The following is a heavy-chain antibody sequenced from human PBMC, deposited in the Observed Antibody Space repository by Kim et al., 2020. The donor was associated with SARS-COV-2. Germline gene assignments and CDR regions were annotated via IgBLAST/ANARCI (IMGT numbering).Heavy chain of an antibody. D-gene: IGHD6-13*01. CDR2: IYSGATT. Sequence: VGSLRLSCAASGFTVSRNAMNWVRQAPGKGLECVAIIYSGATTYYTDSVRDRFVISRDKNTLFLQMNSLRVEDTAVYFCARGLVGSSGGYGLDVWGQGTTVTVSS. J-gene: IGHJ6*02. CDR1: GFTVSRNA. CDR3: ARGLVGSSGGYGLDV. V-gene: IGHV3-53*01.